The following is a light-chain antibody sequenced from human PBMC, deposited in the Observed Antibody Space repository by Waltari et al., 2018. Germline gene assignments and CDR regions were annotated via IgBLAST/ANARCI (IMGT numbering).Light chain of an antibody. J-gene: IGKJ2*03. CDR1: QGISTY. V-gene: IGKV1-13*02. Sequence: AIQMTQSPSSLSASAGDRFTITCRARQGISTYLNWYQQKPGKAPKRLIYAASSLESRVPSRFSGSGSGTDFTLTISSLQPEDFATYYCLQYNSNPYSFGQGTKVEIK. CDR2: AAS. CDR3: LQYNSNPYS.